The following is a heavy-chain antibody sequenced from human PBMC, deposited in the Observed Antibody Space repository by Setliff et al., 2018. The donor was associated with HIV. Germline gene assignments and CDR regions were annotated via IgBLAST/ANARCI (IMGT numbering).Heavy chain of an antibody. CDR1: GYSISSGFY. J-gene: IGHJ4*02. Sequence: SETLSLTCAVSGYSISSGFYWGWIRQPPGKGLEWIGTIYHSGSTYYNPSLKSRVTISVDTSKNQFSLKVSSVTAADTAVYYCARDLPPYYWGQGTLVTVSS. V-gene: IGHV4-38-2*02. CDR3: ARDLPPYY. CDR2: IYHSGST.